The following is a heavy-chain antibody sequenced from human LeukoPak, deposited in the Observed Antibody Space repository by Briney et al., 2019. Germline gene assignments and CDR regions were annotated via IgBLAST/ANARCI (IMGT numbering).Heavy chain of an antibody. CDR2: ISAYNGNT. J-gene: IGHJ4*02. Sequence: ASVKVSCKASGYTFTSYDINWVRQATGQGLEWMGWISAYNGNTNYAQKLQGRVTMTTDTSTSTAYMELRSLRSDDTAVYYCARDSAIRDGYNFVPDYYFDYWGQGTLVTVSS. V-gene: IGHV1-18*01. D-gene: IGHD5-24*01. CDR1: GYTFTSYD. CDR3: ARDSAIRDGYNFVPDYYFDY.